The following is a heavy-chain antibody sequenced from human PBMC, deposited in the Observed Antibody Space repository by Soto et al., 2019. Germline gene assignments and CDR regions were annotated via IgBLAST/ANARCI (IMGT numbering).Heavy chain of an antibody. V-gene: IGHV1-46*04. CDR1: GYSFTSYF. J-gene: IGHJ3*02. Sequence: QVQLVQSGAEVKKPGASVKVSCKASGYSFTSYFIHWGRQARGQGLEWMAIINPSGDSTSYAQKLQGIVTMTRDTSTSTVYMDLRSLISEDTAVYYCARSSGDDYFMWFEIWGQGTRVTVSS. D-gene: IGHD5-12*01. CDR2: INPSGDST. CDR3: ARSSGDDYFMWFEI.